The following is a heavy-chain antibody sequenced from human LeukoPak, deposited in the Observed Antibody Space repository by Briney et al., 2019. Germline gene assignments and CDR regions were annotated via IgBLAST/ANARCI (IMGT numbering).Heavy chain of an antibody. CDR1: GGSFSGHY. D-gene: IGHD5-18*01. CDR3: ARAHTPLRSDYYYYLDV. J-gene: IGHJ6*03. CDR2: VYITGPT. V-gene: IGHV4-4*07. Sequence: SETLSLTCTVSGGSFSGHYWTWIRQPAGRGLKFIGRVYITGPTNYNASLLGRVTMSVDTSKSQFSLNLTSVTAADTAVYYCARAHTPLRSDYYYYLDVWGKGTTVTVS.